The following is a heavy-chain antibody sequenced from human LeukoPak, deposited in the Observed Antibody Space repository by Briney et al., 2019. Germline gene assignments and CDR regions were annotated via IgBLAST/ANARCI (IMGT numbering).Heavy chain of an antibody. CDR3: AKDDPIAVAGTSWGVLDY. J-gene: IGHJ4*02. CDR1: GLTVSSNS. D-gene: IGHD6-19*01. CDR2: IYSGGST. Sequence: GGSLRLSCAASGLTVSSNSMSWVRQAPGKGLEWVSFIYSGGSTYYADSVKGRFTISRDNSTNTLYLQMNSLRAEDTAVYYCAKDDPIAVAGTSWGVLDYWGQGTLVTVSS. V-gene: IGHV3-53*05.